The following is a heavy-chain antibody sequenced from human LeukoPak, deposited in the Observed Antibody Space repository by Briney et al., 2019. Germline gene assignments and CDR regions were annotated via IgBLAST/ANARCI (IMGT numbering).Heavy chain of an antibody. V-gene: IGHV1-8*01. CDR1: GYTFTSYD. Sequence: GASVKVSCKASGYTFTSYDINWVRQATGQGPEWMGWMNPNSGNTGYAQKFQGRVTMTRNTSISTAYMELSSLRSEDTAVYYCAREARPLDYDSSGYYYLWGQGTLVTVSS. CDR3: AREARPLDYDSSGYYYL. CDR2: MNPNSGNT. J-gene: IGHJ5*02. D-gene: IGHD3-22*01.